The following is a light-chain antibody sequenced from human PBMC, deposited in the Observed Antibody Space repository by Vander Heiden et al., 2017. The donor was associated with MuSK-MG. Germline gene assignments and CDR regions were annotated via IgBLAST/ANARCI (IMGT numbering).Light chain of an antibody. CDR1: SSDVGTSNF. CDR3: SSYAGNKNYV. Sequence: QSALTQPPSASGSPGQSVTIYCTGTSSDVGTSNFVYWYQQHPGKSPKLMIYEVNKRPAGVPLRFSGSKSGNTASLTVSGLQPEDDADYYCSSYAGNKNYVFGTGTKVSVL. CDR2: EVN. V-gene: IGLV2-8*01. J-gene: IGLJ1*01.